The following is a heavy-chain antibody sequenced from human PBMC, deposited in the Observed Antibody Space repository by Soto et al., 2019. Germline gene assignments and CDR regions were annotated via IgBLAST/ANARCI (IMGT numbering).Heavy chain of an antibody. J-gene: IGHJ6*02. CDR3: ARPGIPLETGYHFGMDV. CDR2: INPSGGST. CDR1: GYTFTSYY. Sequence: QVQLVQSGAEVKKPGASVKLSCKASGYTFTSYYIHWVRQAPGHGLEWMAIINPSGGSTDYAQKFQGRVTLTRDTSTSTVHMELSSLRSEATAVYYCARPGIPLETGYHFGMDVWGQGTTVTVSS. V-gene: IGHV1-46*01. D-gene: IGHD1-1*01.